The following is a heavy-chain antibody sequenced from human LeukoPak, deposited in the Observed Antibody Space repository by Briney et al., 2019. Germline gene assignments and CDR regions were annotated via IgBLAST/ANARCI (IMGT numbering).Heavy chain of an antibody. Sequence: GGSLRLSCAASGFTFSSYATSWVRQAPGKGLEWVSVISGSGGSTYYPDSVKGRFTISRDNSKNTLYLQINSLRAEDTAVYYCAKGPAAAGKYNWFDPWGQGTLVTVSS. CDR1: GFTFSSYA. CDR2: ISGSGGST. J-gene: IGHJ5*02. V-gene: IGHV3-23*01. CDR3: AKGPAAAGKYNWFDP. D-gene: IGHD6-13*01.